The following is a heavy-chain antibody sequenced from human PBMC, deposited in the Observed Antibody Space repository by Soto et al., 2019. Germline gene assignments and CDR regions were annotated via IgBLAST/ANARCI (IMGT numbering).Heavy chain of an antibody. Sequence: QVQLVESGGGVVQPGRSLRLSCAASGFTFSSYAMHWVRQAPGKGLEWVAVISYDGSNKYYADSVKGRFTISRDNSKNTLYLQMNSLRAEDTAVYYCCMVRGRGWFDPWGQGTLVTVSS. CDR2: ISYDGSNK. V-gene: IGHV3-30-3*01. CDR3: CMVRGRGWFDP. D-gene: IGHD3-10*01. J-gene: IGHJ5*02. CDR1: GFTFSSYA.